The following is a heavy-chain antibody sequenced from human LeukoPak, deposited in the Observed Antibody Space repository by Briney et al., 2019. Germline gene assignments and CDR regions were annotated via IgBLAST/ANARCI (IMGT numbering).Heavy chain of an antibody. CDR1: GGSISSYY. J-gene: IGHJ4*02. Sequence: RPSETLSLTCTVSGGSISSYYWSWIRQPPGKGLEWIGYIYYSGSTNYNPSLKSRVTISVDTSKNQFSLKLSSVTAADTAVYYCARGREDGDLFDYWGQGTLVTVSS. CDR2: IYYSGST. D-gene: IGHD4-17*01. V-gene: IGHV4-59*01. CDR3: ARGREDGDLFDY.